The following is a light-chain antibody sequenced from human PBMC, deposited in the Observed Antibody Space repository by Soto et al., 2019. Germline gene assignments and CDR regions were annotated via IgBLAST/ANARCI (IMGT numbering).Light chain of an antibody. V-gene: IGKV1D-12*01. CDR3: QQASSFPPT. J-gene: IGKJ5*01. CDR2: AAS. Sequence: DIQMTQSPSSVSASVGDRVTITCRASQAISSWLAWYQQKPGTAPKLLIFAASSLQTGVPSRFSGSGSGTEFTLTISILQPEDFATYYCQQASSFPPTFGQGTRLEIK. CDR1: QAISSW.